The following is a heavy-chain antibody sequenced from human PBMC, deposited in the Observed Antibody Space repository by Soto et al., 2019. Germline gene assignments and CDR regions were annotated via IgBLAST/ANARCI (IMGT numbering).Heavy chain of an antibody. D-gene: IGHD2-15*01. V-gene: IGHV1-69*02. CDR3: ATGLVVDYDIDY. CDR2: IIPILGIA. CDR1: GGTFRSYT. Sequence: SVKVSCKASGGTFRSYTISWVRQAPGQGLEWMGRIIPILGIANYAQKFQGRITITADKSTSTAYMELSSLRSEDTAVYYCATGLVVDYDIDYWGQGTLVTVSS. J-gene: IGHJ4*02.